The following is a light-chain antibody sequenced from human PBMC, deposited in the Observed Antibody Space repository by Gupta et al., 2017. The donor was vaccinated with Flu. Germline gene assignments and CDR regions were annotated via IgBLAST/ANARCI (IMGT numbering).Light chain of an antibody. CDR3: QQCDNWPHS. CDR1: QSVNSN. J-gene: IGKJ2*03. CDR2: GAS. Sequence: EIVMTQPPATPSVSPGERATPSCRASQSVNSNLAWYQHKPGQAPRLLIYGASTRATGIPARFSGSGSGTEFTLNISSVQSEDFAVYYCQQCDNWPHSFGQGTRLEIK. V-gene: IGKV3-15*01.